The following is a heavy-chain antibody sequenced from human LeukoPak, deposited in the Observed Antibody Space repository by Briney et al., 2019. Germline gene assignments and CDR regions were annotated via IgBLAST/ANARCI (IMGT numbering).Heavy chain of an antibody. CDR2: IYYTGST. J-gene: IGHJ4*02. CDR3: ARDPRSTMVRGVINYFDY. Sequence: SETLSLTCTVSGGSISPSYWSWIRQPPGKGLEWIGYIYYTGSTNYNPSLKSRVTISVDTSKNQFSLTLSSVTAADTAVYYCARDPRSTMVRGVINYFDYWGQGTLVTVSS. D-gene: IGHD3-10*01. CDR1: GGSISPSY. V-gene: IGHV4-59*01.